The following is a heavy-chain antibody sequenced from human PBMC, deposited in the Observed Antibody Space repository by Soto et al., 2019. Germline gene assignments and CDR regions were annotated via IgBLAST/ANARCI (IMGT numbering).Heavy chain of an antibody. J-gene: IGHJ4*02. CDR3: ARGGGYCGTTSCCKYFFDS. D-gene: IGHD2-2*01. Sequence: SETLSLTCTVSGDSVSSGSYYWSWIRQPPGKGLEWIAYIHHSGTTNYNPSLKSRVTISVDTSKHQISLKLTSVTAADTAMFYCARGGGYCGTTSCCKYFFDSCGRVARGTVSS. CDR2: IHHSGTT. V-gene: IGHV4-61*01. CDR1: GDSVSSGSYY.